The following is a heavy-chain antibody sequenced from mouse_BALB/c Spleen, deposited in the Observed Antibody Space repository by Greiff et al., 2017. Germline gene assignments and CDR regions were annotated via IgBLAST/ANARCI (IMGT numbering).Heavy chain of an antibody. V-gene: IGHV1S22*01. D-gene: IGHD3-2*01. CDR2: IYPGSGST. J-gene: IGHJ2*01. CDR1: GYTFTSYW. Sequence: LQQPGSELVRPGASVKLSCKASGYTFTSYWMHWVKQRPGQGLEWIGNIYPGSGSTNYDEKFKSKATLTVDTSSSTAYMQLSSLTSEDSAVYYCTRSRQLGLFDYWGKAPLSQSPQ. CDR3: TRSRQLGLFDY.